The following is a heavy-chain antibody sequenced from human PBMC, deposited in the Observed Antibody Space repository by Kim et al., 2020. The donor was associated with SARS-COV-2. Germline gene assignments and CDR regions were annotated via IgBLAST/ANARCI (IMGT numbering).Heavy chain of an antibody. D-gene: IGHD3-3*01. CDR1: GFTFSSYG. J-gene: IGHJ4*02. CDR2: IWYDGSNK. V-gene: IGHV3-33*01. Sequence: GGSLRLSCAASGFTFSSYGMHWVRQAPGKGLEWVAVIWYDGSNKYYADSVKGRFTISRDNSKNTLYLQMNSLRAEDTAVYYCARGGYYDFWSGHELDYWGQGTLVTVSS. CDR3: ARGGYYDFWSGHELDY.